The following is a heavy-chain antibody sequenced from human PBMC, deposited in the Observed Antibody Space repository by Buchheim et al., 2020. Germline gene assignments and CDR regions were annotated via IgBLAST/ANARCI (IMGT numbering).Heavy chain of an antibody. Sequence: QVQLVESGGGVVQPGRSLRLSCAASGFTFSSYAMHWVRQAPGKGLEWVAVISYDGSNKYYADPVKGRFTISRDNSKNTLYLRMNSLRAEDTAVYYCARATTVAGDFDYWGQGTL. CDR2: ISYDGSNK. V-gene: IGHV3-30*04. CDR3: ARATTVAGDFDY. J-gene: IGHJ4*02. D-gene: IGHD6-19*01. CDR1: GFTFSSYA.